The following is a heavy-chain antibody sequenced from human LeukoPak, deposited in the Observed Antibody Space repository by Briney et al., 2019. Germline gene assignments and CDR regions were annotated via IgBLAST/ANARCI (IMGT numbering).Heavy chain of an antibody. J-gene: IGHJ6*02. CDR2: INPTGGST. CDR1: GYTFTSYY. D-gene: IGHD3-10*01. V-gene: IGHV1-46*01. Sequence: ASVKVSCKASGYTFTSYYIHWVRQAPGQGLEWMGIINPTGGSTSYAQKFQGRVTMTRDTSTSTVYMELSSLRSDDTAVYYCARVSVIDFSHTNYYYYGMDVWGQGTTVTVSS. CDR3: ARVSVIDFSHTNYYYYGMDV.